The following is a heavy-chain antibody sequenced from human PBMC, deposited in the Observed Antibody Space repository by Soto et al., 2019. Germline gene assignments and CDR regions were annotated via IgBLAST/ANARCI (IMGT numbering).Heavy chain of an antibody. D-gene: IGHD4-17*01. CDR3: ARLPWADYGGIFDP. Sequence: SETLSLTCTVSGGSISTNGYYWGYIRQPPGKGLEWIAGIYYSGSTNYNPSLKSRVTISVDTSKNQFSLKLYSVTTADTAMYYCARLPWADYGGIFDPWGQGTLVTVSS. J-gene: IGHJ5*02. CDR2: IYYSGST. CDR1: GGSISTNGYY. V-gene: IGHV4-61*05.